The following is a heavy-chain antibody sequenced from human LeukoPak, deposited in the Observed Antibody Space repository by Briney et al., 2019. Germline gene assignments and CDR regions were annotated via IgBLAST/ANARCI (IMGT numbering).Heavy chain of an antibody. D-gene: IGHD2-21*01. CDR1: GGSISSDTCY. CDR2: MYNSGST. CDR3: VRERTMVGGADI. V-gene: IGHV4-61*02. Sequence: PSQTLSLTCTVSGGSISSDTCYWSWIRQPAGKGLEWIGRMYNSGSTNYNPSLKSRVSISVDTSNNQFSLRLSSVTASDTAVYYCVRERTMVGGADIWGQGTKVTVS. J-gene: IGHJ3*02.